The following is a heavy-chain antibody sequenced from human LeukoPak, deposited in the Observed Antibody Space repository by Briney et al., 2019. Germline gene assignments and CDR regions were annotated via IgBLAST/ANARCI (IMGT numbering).Heavy chain of an antibody. CDR2: IYSGGTS. CDR3: ARGRDWVEY. D-gene: IGHD3/OR15-3a*01. J-gene: IGHJ4*02. V-gene: IGHV3-53*01. CDR1: GFTVSSNY. Sequence: GGSLRLSCAASGFTVSSNYMTWVRQAPGKGLEWVTIIYSGGTSYYADSVKGRFTISRDKSKNTVYLQMNSLRAEDTAVYYCARGRDWVEYWGQGTLVTVSS.